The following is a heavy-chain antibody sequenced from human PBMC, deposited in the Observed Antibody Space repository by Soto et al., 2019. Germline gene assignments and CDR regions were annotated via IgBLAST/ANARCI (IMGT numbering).Heavy chain of an antibody. CDR2: ISAGGLNT. CDR1: AFTFRNYA. V-gene: IGHV3-23*01. J-gene: IGHJ4*02. CDR3: VKGGSGWYPFDY. Sequence: EVQLLESGGDLVQPGGSLRLSCTASAFTFRNYAMTWVRQAPGKSLEWISSISAGGLNTHYADSVKGRFTVSRDDSKSTLYLQMANLTAGDTAVYYCVKGGSGWYPFDYWGQGTLVTVSS. D-gene: IGHD6-19*01.